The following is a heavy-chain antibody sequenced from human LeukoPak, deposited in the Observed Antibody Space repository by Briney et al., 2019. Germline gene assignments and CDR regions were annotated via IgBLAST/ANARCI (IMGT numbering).Heavy chain of an antibody. CDR3: ARDLRCSSSTCLYYYYYYMDV. V-gene: IGHV4-4*07. CDR2: IYTSGST. CDR1: GGSISSYY. J-gene: IGHJ6*03. Sequence: SETLSLTCTVSGGSISSYYWTWIRQPAGKGLEWIGRIYTSGSTNYNPSLKSRVTMSVDTSKNQFSLKLSSVTAADTAVYYCARDLRCSSSTCLYYYYYYMDVWGKGTTVTVSS. D-gene: IGHD2-2*01.